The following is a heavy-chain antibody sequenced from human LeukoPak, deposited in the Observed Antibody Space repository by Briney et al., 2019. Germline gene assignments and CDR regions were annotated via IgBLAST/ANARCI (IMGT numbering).Heavy chain of an antibody. D-gene: IGHD6-19*01. CDR3: ARDRYSSGARLFDY. V-gene: IGHV3-23*01. CDR2: ISNNGGYT. J-gene: IGHJ4*02. CDR1: GFTFSSSA. Sequence: GGSLRLSCAASGFTFSSSAMSWVRQAPGKGLEWVSAISNNGGYTYYADSVQGRFTISRDNSKSTLCLQMNSLRAEDTAVYYCARDRYSSGARLFDYWGQGTLVTVSS.